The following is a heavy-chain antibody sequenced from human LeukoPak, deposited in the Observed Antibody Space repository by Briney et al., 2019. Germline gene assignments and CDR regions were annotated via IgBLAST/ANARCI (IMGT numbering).Heavy chain of an antibody. CDR1: GGSNTNYY. J-gene: IGHJ4*02. Sequence: PSETLSLTCTVSGGSNTNYYWSWIRQPPGKGLEWIGYLYYSGDTNYNPSLKSRVTISVDTSKNQFSLSLSSVTAADTAVYYCASSHPLGSNNDYYTPFDYWGQGALVTVSS. CDR2: LYYSGDT. D-gene: IGHD3-3*01. CDR3: ASSHPLGSNNDYYTPFDY. V-gene: IGHV4-59*01.